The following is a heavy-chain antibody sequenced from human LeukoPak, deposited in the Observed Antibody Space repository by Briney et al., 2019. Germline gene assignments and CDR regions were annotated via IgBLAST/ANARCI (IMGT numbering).Heavy chain of an antibody. CDR1: GGSISSSSYY. J-gene: IGHJ3*02. V-gene: IGHV4-39*01. Sequence: SETLSLTCTVSGGSISSSSYYWGWIRQPPGKGLEWIGSIYYSGSTYYNPSLKSRVTISVDTSKNQFSLKLSSVTAADTAVYYCARHGRYCGGDCSDAFDIWGQGTMVTVSS. CDR2: IYYSGST. D-gene: IGHD2-21*01. CDR3: ARHGRYCGGDCSDAFDI.